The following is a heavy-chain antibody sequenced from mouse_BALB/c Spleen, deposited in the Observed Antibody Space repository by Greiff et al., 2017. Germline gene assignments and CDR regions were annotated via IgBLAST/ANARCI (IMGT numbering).Heavy chain of an antibody. CDR2: INPSTGYT. CDR1: GYTFTSYW. J-gene: IGHJ3*01. CDR3: ARDLASWFAY. Sequence: VQLQQSGAELAKPGASVKMSCKASGYTFTSYWMHWVKQRPGQGLEWIGYINPSTGYTEYTQKFKDKATLTADKSSSTAYMQLSSLTSEDSAVYYCARDLASWFAYWGQGTLVTVSA. V-gene: IGHV1-7*01.